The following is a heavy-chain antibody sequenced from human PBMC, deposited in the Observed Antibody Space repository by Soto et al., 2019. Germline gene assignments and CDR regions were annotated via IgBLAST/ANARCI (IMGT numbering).Heavy chain of an antibody. Sequence: EVQLLESGGGLVQPGGSLRLSCAGSGFTFNNYAMTWVRQAPGKGLEWVSAISGSGGGTHYADSVKGRFTISRDNSKNTLYLQMNRLRAEDSAVYYCAKTTSSTWYLDAYDIWGQGTMVTVSS. J-gene: IGHJ3*02. CDR2: ISGSGGGT. CDR3: AKTTSSTWYLDAYDI. D-gene: IGHD6-13*01. V-gene: IGHV3-23*01. CDR1: GFTFNNYA.